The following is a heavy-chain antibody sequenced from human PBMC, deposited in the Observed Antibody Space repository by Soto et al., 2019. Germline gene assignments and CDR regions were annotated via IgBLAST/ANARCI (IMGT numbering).Heavy chain of an antibody. J-gene: IGHJ4*02. Sequence: QVQLVESGGGVVQPGRSLRLSCAASGFNFSSYGMHWVRQAPGKGLEWVAVIWYDGSNKYYADSVKGRFTISRDNSKNTLYLQMNSLRAEDTAVYYCARDLITMVRGVLGYWGQGTLVTVSS. CDR3: ARDLITMVRGVLGY. D-gene: IGHD3-10*01. CDR2: IWYDGSNK. CDR1: GFNFSSYG. V-gene: IGHV3-33*01.